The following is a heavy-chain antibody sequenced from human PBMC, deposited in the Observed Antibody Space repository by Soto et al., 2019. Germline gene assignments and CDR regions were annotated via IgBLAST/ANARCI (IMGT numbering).Heavy chain of an antibody. Sequence: SETLSLTCTVSGGSFSSGGYSWSWIRQPPGKGLEWIGYIYHSVSTYYNPSLKSQVTISVDRSTNQFSLKLSSVTAADTAVYYCARVPFSRGQGTPITVSS. CDR2: IYHSVST. V-gene: IGHV4-30-2*01. CDR3: ARVPFS. CDR1: GGSFSSGGYS. J-gene: IGHJ4*02.